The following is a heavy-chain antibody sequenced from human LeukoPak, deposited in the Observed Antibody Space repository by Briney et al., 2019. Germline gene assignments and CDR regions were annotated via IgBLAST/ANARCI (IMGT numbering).Heavy chain of an antibody. V-gene: IGHV4-38-2*02. Sequence: PSETLSLTCTVSGYSISSGYYWGWIRQPPGKGLEWIGSIYHSGSTYNNQSLKSRVTISVDTSKNQFSLRLTSVTAADTAVYYCARRAGAYSHPYDYWGQGTLVTVSS. J-gene: IGHJ4*02. CDR3: ARRAGAYSHPYDY. CDR1: GYSISSGYY. CDR2: IYHSGST. D-gene: IGHD4/OR15-4a*01.